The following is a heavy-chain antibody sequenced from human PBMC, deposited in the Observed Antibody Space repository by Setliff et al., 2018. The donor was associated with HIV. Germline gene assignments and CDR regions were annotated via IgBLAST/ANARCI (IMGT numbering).Heavy chain of an antibody. V-gene: IGHV4-59*08. CDR3: ARHGASYYYYYMDV. J-gene: IGHJ6*03. Sequence: SETLSLTCSVSGVSISNYYWSWIRQPPGKGLEWIGFIYSSGSTNYNPSLKSRVTISVDTSRSQFSLKLSSVTAADTAMYYCARHGASYYYYYMDVWGKGTTVTVSS. D-gene: IGHD3-16*01. CDR2: IYSSGST. CDR1: GVSISNYY.